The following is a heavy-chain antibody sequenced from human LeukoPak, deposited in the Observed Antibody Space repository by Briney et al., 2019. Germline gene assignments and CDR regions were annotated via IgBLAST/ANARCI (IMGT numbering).Heavy chain of an antibody. V-gene: IGHV5-51*01. Sequence: GESLKISCKGSGYSFTSQWIGWVRQMPGKGLEWMGIIYPGDSNTRYSPSFQGQVTISADKPINAVYLQWSSLRASDTAMYYCARRTSGWSIDYWGQGTLVTVSS. CDR2: IYPGDSNT. J-gene: IGHJ4*02. CDR3: ARRTSGWSIDY. D-gene: IGHD6-19*01. CDR1: GYSFTSQW.